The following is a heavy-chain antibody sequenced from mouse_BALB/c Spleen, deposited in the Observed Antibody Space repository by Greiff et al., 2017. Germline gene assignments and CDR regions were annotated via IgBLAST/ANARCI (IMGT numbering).Heavy chain of an antibody. V-gene: IGHV3-2*02. CDR2: ISYSGST. J-gene: IGHJ4*01. D-gene: IGHD1-1*01. CDR1: GYSITSDYA. CDR3: ARDYGSSYKLDYAMDY. Sequence: EVKLMESGPGLVKPSQSLSLTCTVTGYSITSDYAWNWIRQFPGNKLEWMGYISYSGSTSYNPSLKSRISITRDTSKNQFFLQLNSVTTEDTATYYCARDYGSSYKLDYAMDYWGQGTSVTVSS.